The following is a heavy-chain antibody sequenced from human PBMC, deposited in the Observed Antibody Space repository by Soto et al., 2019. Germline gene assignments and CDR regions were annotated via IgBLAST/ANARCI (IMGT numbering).Heavy chain of an antibody. V-gene: IGHV3-53*01. D-gene: IGHD3-16*01. CDR3: VRPRPSGENYGMDV. CDR2: LYTEGTT. J-gene: IGHJ6*02. CDR1: GLTVSHNY. Sequence: EVQLVESGGGLIQPGGSLRLSCVASGLTVSHNYMAWVRQAPEMGLEWVSILYTEGTTYYADSVKGRFTISRDSSKNTLFLQMDSLRAEDTAVYYCVRPRPSGENYGMDVCGQGTTVTVSS.